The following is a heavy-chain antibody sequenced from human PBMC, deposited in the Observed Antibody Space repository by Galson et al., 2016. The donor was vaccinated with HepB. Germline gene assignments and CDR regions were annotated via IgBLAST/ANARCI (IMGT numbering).Heavy chain of an antibody. D-gene: IGHD2/OR15-2a*01. CDR2: IIPMFGTTNYA. J-gene: IGHJ4*02. V-gene: IGHV1-69*01. Sequence: CKASGGIFSNYAISWVRQAPGQGLEWMGGIIPMFGTTNYANYAQKFQGRVTISADESTSTAYMELSSLRSEDTAVYFCAREPFISPWDYWGPGTLVTVSA. CDR1: GGIFSNYA. CDR3: AREPFISPWDY.